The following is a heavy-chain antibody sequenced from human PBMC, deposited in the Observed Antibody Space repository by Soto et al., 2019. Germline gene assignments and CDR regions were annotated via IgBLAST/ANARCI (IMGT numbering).Heavy chain of an antibody. V-gene: IGHV1-69*13. Sequence: SVKVSCKASGGTFSSYAISWVRQAPGQGLEWMGCIIPIFGTANYAQKFQGRVTITADESTSTAYMELSSLRSEDTAVYYCATSDGGYSGYETLYYFDYWGQGTLVTVSS. D-gene: IGHD5-12*01. CDR1: GGTFSSYA. CDR3: ATSDGGYSGYETLYYFDY. CDR2: IIPIFGTA. J-gene: IGHJ4*02.